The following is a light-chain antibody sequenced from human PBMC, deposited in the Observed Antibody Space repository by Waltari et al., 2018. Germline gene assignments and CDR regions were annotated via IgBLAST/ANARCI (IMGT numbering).Light chain of an antibody. CDR2: GAS. J-gene: IGKJ2*01. V-gene: IGKV3-15*01. CDR1: QSVSTN. CDR3: QHYNDWYT. Sequence: EIVMTQSPATLSVSPGERATLSCRASQSVSTNLAWYQQKPGQAPRLLIYGASTRATGIPDRISGSGSWTDFTLTISSLQSEDFAVYYCQHYNDWYTFGQGTKLEI.